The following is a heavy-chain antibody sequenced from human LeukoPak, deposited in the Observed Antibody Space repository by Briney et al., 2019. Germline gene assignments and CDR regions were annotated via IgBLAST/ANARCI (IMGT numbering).Heavy chain of an antibody. D-gene: IGHD3-10*01. Sequence: SETLSLTCAVSGGSISSSNWWSWVRQPPGKGLEWIGEIYHSGSTNYNPSLKSRVTTSVDKSKNQFSLKLSSVTAADTAVYYCARAGTMVRGVINLWGQGTLVTVSS. CDR1: GGSISSSNW. V-gene: IGHV4-4*02. CDR3: ARAGTMVRGVINL. CDR2: IYHSGST. J-gene: IGHJ5*02.